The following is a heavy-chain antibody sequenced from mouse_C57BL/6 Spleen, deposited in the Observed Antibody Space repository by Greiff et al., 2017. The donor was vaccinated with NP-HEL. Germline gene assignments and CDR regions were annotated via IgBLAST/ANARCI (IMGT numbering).Heavy chain of an antibody. D-gene: IGHD1-1*01. V-gene: IGHV1-64*01. Sequence: VQLQQPGAELVKPGASVKLSCKASGYTFTSYWMHWVKQRPGQGLEWIGMIHPNSGSTNYNEKFKSKATLTVDKSSSTAYMQLSSLTSEDSAVYYCARYFYYYGSSYWYFDVWGTGTTVTVSS. J-gene: IGHJ1*03. CDR2: IHPNSGST. CDR1: GYTFTSYW. CDR3: ARYFYYYGSSYWYFDV.